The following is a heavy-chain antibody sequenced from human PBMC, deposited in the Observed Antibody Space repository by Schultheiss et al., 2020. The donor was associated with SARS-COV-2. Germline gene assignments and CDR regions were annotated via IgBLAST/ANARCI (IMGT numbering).Heavy chain of an antibody. CDR3: AREGMWVTYGDYEYYYGMDV. CDR2: ISHGGST. V-gene: IGHV4-34*09. CDR1: GGSFSGYY. D-gene: IGHD4-17*01. Sequence: LRLSCAVYGGSFSGYYWNWIRQPPGKGLEWIGEISHGGSTNYNPSLKSRVIISVDTSKNQFSLKLSSVTAADTAVYYCAREGMWVTYGDYEYYYGMDVWGQGTTVTVSS. J-gene: IGHJ6*02.